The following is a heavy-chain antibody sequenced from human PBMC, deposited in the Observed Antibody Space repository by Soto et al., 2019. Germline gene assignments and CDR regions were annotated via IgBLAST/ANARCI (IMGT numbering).Heavy chain of an antibody. Sequence: QVPLVQSGAEVKKPGASVKVSCKASGYTFTSYGISRVRQAPGQGLEMKGRISAYNGNRNYAQKLQGRVTMTTDTTTRTAYMELRSLRSDDTAVYYCARDRRYDSSGYYYQNAFDIWCQGTMVTVSS. CDR2: ISAYNGNR. V-gene: IGHV1-18*04. D-gene: IGHD3-22*01. CDR1: GYTFTSYG. CDR3: ARDRRYDSSGYYYQNAFDI. J-gene: IGHJ3*02.